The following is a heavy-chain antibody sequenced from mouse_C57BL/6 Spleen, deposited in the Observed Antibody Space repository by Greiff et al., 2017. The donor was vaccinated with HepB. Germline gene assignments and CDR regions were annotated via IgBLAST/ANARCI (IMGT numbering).Heavy chain of an antibody. D-gene: IGHD2-4*01. J-gene: IGHJ1*03. V-gene: IGHV1-18*01. CDR2: INPNNGGT. Sequence: EVQLQQSGPELVKPGASVKIPCKASGYTFTDYNMDWVKQSHGKSLEWIGDINPNNGGTIYNQKFKGKATLTVDKSSSTAYMELRSLTSEDTAVYYCARHDYDGNYWYFDVWGTGTTVTVSS. CDR3: ARHDYDGNYWYFDV. CDR1: GYTFTDYN.